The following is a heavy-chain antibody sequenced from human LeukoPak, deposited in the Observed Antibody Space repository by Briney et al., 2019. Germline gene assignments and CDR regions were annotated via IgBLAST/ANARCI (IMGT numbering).Heavy chain of an antibody. J-gene: IGHJ5*02. D-gene: IGHD2-2*01. V-gene: IGHV3-30*18. Sequence: PGGSLRLSCAASGLTFSSYGMHWVRQAPGKGLEWVAVISYDGTIRNYADSVKGRFTISRDNSKNTLCLQMNSLTAEDTALYYCAKGGCSSTTCYLANPWGQGTLVTVSS. CDR2: ISYDGTIR. CDR1: GLTFSSYG. CDR3: AKGGCSSTTCYLANP.